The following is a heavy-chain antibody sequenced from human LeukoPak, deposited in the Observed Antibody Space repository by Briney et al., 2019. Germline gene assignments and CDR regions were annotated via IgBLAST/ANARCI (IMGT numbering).Heavy chain of an antibody. V-gene: IGHV4-59*01. CDR2: IYYTGST. CDR3: ARDGGLGTYYYYGMDV. Sequence: PSETLCLTCTVSGGSISTYYWSWIRQPPGKGLEWIGYIYYTGSTKYNPSLKSRVTISVDTSKNQFSLKLSSVTAADMAVYYCARDGGLGTYYYYGMDVWGQGTTVTV. J-gene: IGHJ6*02. CDR1: GGSISTYY. D-gene: IGHD1-14*01.